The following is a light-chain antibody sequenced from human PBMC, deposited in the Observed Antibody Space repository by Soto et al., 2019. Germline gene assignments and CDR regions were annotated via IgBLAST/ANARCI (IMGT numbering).Light chain of an antibody. Sequence: AIRMTQAPSSFSASTGDRVTITCRASQGISSYLAWYQQKPGKAPKLLIYATSNLQSGVPSRFSGSGSGTDFTLTINSLQPEDFATYYCQQAYSTPWTFGQGTNVDI. J-gene: IGKJ1*01. CDR1: QGISSY. CDR3: QQAYSTPWT. V-gene: IGKV1-8*01. CDR2: ATS.